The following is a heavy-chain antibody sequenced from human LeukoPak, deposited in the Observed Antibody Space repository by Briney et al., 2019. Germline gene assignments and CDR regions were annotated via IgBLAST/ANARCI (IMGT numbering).Heavy chain of an antibody. CDR2: MNPNSGNT. V-gene: IGHV1-8*01. J-gene: IGHJ2*01. CDR1: GYTFTSYD. Sequence: GASVKVSCKASGYTFTSYDINWVRQATGQGLEWMGWMNPNSGNTGYAQKIQGRVTMTRNTSISTAYMELSSLRSKDTAVYYCARGAYYYDSSGYYFYWYFDLWGRGTLVTVSS. CDR3: ARGAYYYDSSGYYFYWYFDL. D-gene: IGHD3-22*01.